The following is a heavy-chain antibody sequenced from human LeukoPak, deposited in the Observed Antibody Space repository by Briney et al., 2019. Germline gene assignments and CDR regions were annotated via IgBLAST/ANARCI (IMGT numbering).Heavy chain of an antibody. V-gene: IGHV5-51*01. D-gene: IGHD6-13*01. CDR3: VRQRLGSSWFGFDY. Sequence: GESLKISCKGSGYTFTTYWIGWVRQMPGKGLEWMGIIYPGDSDPRYSPSFQGQVTISADKSISTAYLQWNSLKASDSAMYYCVRQRLGSSWFGFDYWGQGTLVTVSS. J-gene: IGHJ4*02. CDR1: GYTFTTYW. CDR2: IYPGDSDP.